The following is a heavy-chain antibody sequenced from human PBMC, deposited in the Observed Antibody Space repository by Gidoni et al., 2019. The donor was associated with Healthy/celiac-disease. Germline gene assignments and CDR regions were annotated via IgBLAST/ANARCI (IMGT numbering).Heavy chain of an antibody. Sequence: EGRLVGSRGGLVQTGRSLKLPCPASGFTFGDYAMSWVRQAPGNGLDWVGFIRSKAYGGTTEYAASVKGRFTISRDDSKSIAYLQMTSLKTEDTAVYYCTRGRVGVYWGQGTLVTVSS. J-gene: IGHJ4*02. CDR2: IRSKAYGGTT. CDR1: GFTFGDYA. V-gene: IGHV3-49*04. CDR3: TRGRVGVY.